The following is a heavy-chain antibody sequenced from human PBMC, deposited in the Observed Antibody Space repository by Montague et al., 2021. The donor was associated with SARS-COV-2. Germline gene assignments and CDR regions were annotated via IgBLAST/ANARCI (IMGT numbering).Heavy chain of an antibody. Sequence: SETLSLTCTVSGGSINNYYWSWIRQPPGRGLEWIGYIYYSGSTEYSPSLKSRVTMSIETSKNQFSLRLNSVTAADTAVYFCARTTYFDLASIYYYVIDVWGQGTTVTVSS. V-gene: IGHV4-59*08. CDR2: IYYSGST. CDR3: ARTTYFDLASIYYYVIDV. J-gene: IGHJ6*02. D-gene: IGHD3-9*01. CDR1: GGSINNYY.